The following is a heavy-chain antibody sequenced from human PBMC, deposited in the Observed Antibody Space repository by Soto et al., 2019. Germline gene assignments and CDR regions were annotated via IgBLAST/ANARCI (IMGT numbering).Heavy chain of an antibody. CDR2: ISPMFGAA. D-gene: IGHD3-10*01. Sequence: QVQLVQSGAEMKQPGSSVKVSCQSSGGTFNTYAMNWVRQAPGQGPEWMGDISPMFGAANYAPKFQGRVTMTADESTGTSYMQLSSLTSEDTALYFCAREVQVHTPAFVYWGQGTLVTVSS. V-gene: IGHV1-69*19. CDR1: GGTFNTYA. CDR3: AREVQVHTPAFVY. J-gene: IGHJ4*02.